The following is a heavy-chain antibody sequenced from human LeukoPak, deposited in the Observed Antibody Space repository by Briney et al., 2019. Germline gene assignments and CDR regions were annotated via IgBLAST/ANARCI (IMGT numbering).Heavy chain of an antibody. V-gene: IGHV3-23*01. J-gene: IGHJ4*02. Sequence: GGSLRLSCVASGFTFSSYVMTWVRQAPGKGLEWVSPIIGNGDSTYYADSVKGRFTISRDNAKNTLYLQMNSLRAEDTAIYYCAKGSKGTYHYWGQRTLVTVSS. CDR3: AKGSKGTYHY. CDR1: GFTFSSYV. CDR2: IIGNGDST.